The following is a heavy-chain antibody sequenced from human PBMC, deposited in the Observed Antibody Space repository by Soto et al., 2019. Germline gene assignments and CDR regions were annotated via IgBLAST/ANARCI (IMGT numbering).Heavy chain of an antibody. Sequence: GGSLSLSCAASGFTFSSYGMHWVRQAPGKGLEWVAVISYDGSNKYYADSVKGRFTISRDNSKNTLYLQMNSLRAEDTAVYYCAKVPFGRAVAGTGWFDPWGQGTLVTVSS. J-gene: IGHJ5*02. CDR1: GFTFSSYG. V-gene: IGHV3-30*18. CDR3: AKVPFGRAVAGTGWFDP. CDR2: ISYDGSNK. D-gene: IGHD6-19*01.